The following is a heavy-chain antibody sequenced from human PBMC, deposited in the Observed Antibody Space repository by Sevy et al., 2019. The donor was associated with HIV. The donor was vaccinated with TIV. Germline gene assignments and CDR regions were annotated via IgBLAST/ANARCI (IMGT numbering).Heavy chain of an antibody. V-gene: IGHV3-30-3*01. CDR3: AREGDYYGAGSFSLFDF. D-gene: IGHD3-10*01. Sequence: GGSLRLSCAASGFTFSSYAMHWVRQAPGKGLEWVAVILYDGSNKYYADPVKGGFTISRDNSKNMLYLQMNSLRAEDTAVYYCAREGDYYGAGSFSLFDFWGQGTLVTVSS. J-gene: IGHJ4*02. CDR2: ILYDGSNK. CDR1: GFTFSSYA.